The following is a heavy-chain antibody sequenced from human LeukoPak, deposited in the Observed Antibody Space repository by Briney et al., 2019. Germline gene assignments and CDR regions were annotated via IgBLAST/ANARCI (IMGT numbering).Heavy chain of an antibody. D-gene: IGHD5-24*01. CDR3: AKVFPYYGYNELDY. J-gene: IGHJ4*02. CDR2: ISGSGGST. Sequence: GGSLRLSCAASGFTFSSYAMSWVRQAPGKGLEWVSAISGSGGSTYYADPVKGRFTISRDNSKNTLYLQMNSLRAEDTAVYYCAKVFPYYGYNELDYWGQGTLVTVSS. V-gene: IGHV3-23*01. CDR1: GFTFSSYA.